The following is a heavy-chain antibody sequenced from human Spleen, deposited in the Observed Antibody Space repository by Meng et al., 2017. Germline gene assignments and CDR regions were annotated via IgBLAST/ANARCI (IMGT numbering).Heavy chain of an antibody. J-gene: IGHJ4*02. CDR2: INHSGST. CDR1: GGSFSDYY. CDR3: ARGPTTMAHDFDY. Sequence: QVQLQQLGAGLLKPSETLSRTCVVSGGSFSDYYWSWIRQPPGKGLEWIGEINHSGSTNYNPSLESRATISVDTSQNNLSLKLSSVTAADSAVYYCARGPTTMAHDFDYWGQGTLVTVSS. D-gene: IGHD4-11*01. V-gene: IGHV4-34*01.